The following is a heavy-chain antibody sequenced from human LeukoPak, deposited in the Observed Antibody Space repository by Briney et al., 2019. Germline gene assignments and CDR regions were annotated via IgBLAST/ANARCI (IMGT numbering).Heavy chain of an antibody. Sequence: GGSLRLSCAASGFTFSSYAITWVRQAPGKGLEWVSAVSSNGAKTYYADSVKGRFTISRDNYKNMVFLQVNSLRAEDTAIYYCARLSGRDYNPRVFDYWGQGTLVTVSS. J-gene: IGHJ4*02. CDR3: ARLSGRDYNPRVFDY. CDR1: GFTFSSYA. D-gene: IGHD4-11*01. CDR2: VSSNGAKT. V-gene: IGHV3-23*01.